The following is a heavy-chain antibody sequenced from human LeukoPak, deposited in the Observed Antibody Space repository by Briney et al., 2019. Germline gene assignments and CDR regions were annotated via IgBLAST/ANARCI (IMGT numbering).Heavy chain of an antibody. J-gene: IGHJ4*02. CDR2: INPSGGST. CDR1: GYTFTSYY. Sequence: ASVKVSCKASGYTFTSYYMHWVRQAPGQGLEWMGIINPSGGSTSYAQEFQGRVTMTRDTSTSTVYMELSSLRSEDTAVYYCASTASSRYDSRGHFDYWGQGTLVTVSS. V-gene: IGHV1-46*01. CDR3: ASTASSRYDSRGHFDY. D-gene: IGHD5-12*01.